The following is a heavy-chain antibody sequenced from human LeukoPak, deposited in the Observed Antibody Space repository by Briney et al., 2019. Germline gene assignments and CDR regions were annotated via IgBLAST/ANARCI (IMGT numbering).Heavy chain of an antibody. CDR1: GFTFSSCG. J-gene: IGHJ4*02. CDR3: ARDPAVAGIEGSDY. D-gene: IGHD6-19*01. CDR2: ISYDGSNK. Sequence: GGSLRLSCAASGFTFSSCGMHWVRQAPGKGLEWVADISYDGSNKYFADSVKGRFTISRDNSKNTLYLQMNSLRAEDTAVYYCARDPAVAGIEGSDYWGQGTLVTVSS. V-gene: IGHV3-30*03.